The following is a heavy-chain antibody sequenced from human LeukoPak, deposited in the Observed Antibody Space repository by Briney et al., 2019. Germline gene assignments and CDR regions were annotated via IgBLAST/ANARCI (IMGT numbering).Heavy chain of an antibody. CDR3: AKVSYDFWSGYYY. V-gene: IGHV3-30*18. D-gene: IGHD3-3*01. J-gene: IGHJ4*02. CDR2: ISYDGSNK. Sequence: GGSLRLSCAASGFTFSSYGMHWVRQAPGKGLEWVAVISYDGSNKYYADSVKGRFTISRDNSKNTLYLQMSSLRAEDTAVYYCAKVSYDFWSGYYYWGQGTLVTVSS. CDR1: GFTFSSYG.